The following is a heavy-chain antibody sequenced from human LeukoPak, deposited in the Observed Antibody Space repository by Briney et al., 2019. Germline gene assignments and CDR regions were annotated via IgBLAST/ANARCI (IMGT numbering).Heavy chain of an antibody. Sequence: ASVKVSCKASGYTFTGYYMHWVRQAPGQGLERMGWISAYNGNTNYAQELQGRVTMTTDTSTSTAYMELRSLRSDDTAVYYCAREISGVAAAGDTGWFDPWGQGTLVTVSS. CDR3: AREISGVAAAGDTGWFDP. CDR1: GYTFTGYY. V-gene: IGHV1-18*04. CDR2: ISAYNGNT. D-gene: IGHD6-13*01. J-gene: IGHJ5*02.